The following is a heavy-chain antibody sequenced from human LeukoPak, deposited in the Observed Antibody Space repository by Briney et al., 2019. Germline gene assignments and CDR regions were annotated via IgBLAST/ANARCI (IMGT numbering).Heavy chain of an antibody. CDR2: IYYSGST. V-gene: IGHV4-39*07. CDR1: GGSISSSSYY. Sequence: SETLSLTCTVSGGSISSSSYYWGWIRQPPGTGLEWIGSIYYSGSTYYNPSLKSRVTISVDTSKNQFSLKLSSVTAADTAVYYCARARRDFWSGYYTHFFDYWGQGTLVTVSS. CDR3: ARARRDFWSGYYTHFFDY. J-gene: IGHJ4*02. D-gene: IGHD3-3*01.